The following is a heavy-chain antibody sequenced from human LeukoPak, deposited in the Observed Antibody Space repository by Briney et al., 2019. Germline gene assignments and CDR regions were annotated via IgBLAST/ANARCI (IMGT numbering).Heavy chain of an antibody. D-gene: IGHD1-20*01. J-gene: IGHJ4*02. V-gene: IGHV3-21*04. CDR2: ISSSSSYI. Sequence: GGSLRLSCAASGFIFSSYSMNWVRQAPGKGLEWVSFISSSSSYIYYADSVKGRFTISRDNAKNSLYLQMNSLRAEDTAVYYCAKPTGITGTTLPSPFDYWGQGTLVTVSS. CDR1: GFIFSSYS. CDR3: AKPTGITGTTLPSPFDY.